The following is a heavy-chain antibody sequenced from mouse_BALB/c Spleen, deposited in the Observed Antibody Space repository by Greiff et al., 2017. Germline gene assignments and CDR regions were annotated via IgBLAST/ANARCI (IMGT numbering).Heavy chain of an antibody. CDR3: ARDPYYGNYLWYFDV. J-gene: IGHJ1*01. Sequence: DVQLVESGGGLVKPGGSLKLSCAASGFTFSSYAMSWVRQSPEKRLEWVAEISSGGSYTYYPDTVTGRFTISRDNAKNTLYLEMSSLRSEDTAMYYCARDPYYGNYLWYFDVWGAGTTVTVSS. V-gene: IGHV5-9-4*01. D-gene: IGHD2-1*01. CDR2: ISSGGSYT. CDR1: GFTFSSYA.